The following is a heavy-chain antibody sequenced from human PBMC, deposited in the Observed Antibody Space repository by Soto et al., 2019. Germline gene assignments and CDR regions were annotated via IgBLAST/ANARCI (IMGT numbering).Heavy chain of an antibody. Sequence: QVQLQESCPGLVKPSETLSLTCTGSGGSSSSYYWSWIRQPPGKGLEWIGYIYYSGSTNYNPSLKSRVTISVDPYKNQFSLKLSSVTAADTAVYYCARLPPKCIRDYWGQGTLVTVAS. V-gene: IGHV4-59*08. CDR2: IYYSGST. CDR3: ARLPPKCIRDY. CDR1: GGSSSSYY. J-gene: IGHJ4*02.